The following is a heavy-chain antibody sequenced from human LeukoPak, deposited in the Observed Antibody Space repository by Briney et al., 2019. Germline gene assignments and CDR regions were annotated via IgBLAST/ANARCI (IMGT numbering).Heavy chain of an antibody. CDR1: GFTFDDYA. J-gene: IGHJ3*02. CDR3: SRLDMRSSSWVKRKTIVNAFDI. CDR2: IRSKAFDATT. D-gene: IGHD6-13*01. Sequence: GGSLRLSCTASGFTFDDYAMSWFRQAPGKGLEWVGFIRSKAFDATTDYAASVKGRFTISRDDSKSIGYLQMNSLRSEDTAVYYCSRLDMRSSSWVKRKTIVNAFDIWGQGTMVTVS. V-gene: IGHV3-49*03.